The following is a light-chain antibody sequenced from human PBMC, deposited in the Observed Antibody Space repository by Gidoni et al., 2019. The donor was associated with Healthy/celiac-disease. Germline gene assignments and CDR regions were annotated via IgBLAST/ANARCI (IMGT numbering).Light chain of an antibody. CDR2: EVS. J-gene: IGLJ3*02. CDR3: SSYAGSKGV. CDR1: SSDVGGYNY. Sequence: QPALTQPPSASGSPGQSVTISCTGTSSDVGGYNYVSWYQQHPGKAPKLMIYEVSKRPSGVPDRFSGSKSGNTASLTVSGLQAEDEADYYCSSYAGSKGVFGGGTKLT. V-gene: IGLV2-8*01.